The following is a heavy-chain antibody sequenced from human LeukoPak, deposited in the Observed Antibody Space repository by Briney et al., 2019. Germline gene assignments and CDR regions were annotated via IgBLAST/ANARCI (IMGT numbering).Heavy chain of an antibody. Sequence: PSETLSLTCVVYGRSFSGYYWSWIRQPPGKGLEWIGEINHSGSTNYNPSLKSRVTISVDTSKNQLSLKLSSMTAADTAVYYCARQWLVSPLFDYWGQGTLVTVSS. D-gene: IGHD6-19*01. CDR2: INHSGST. J-gene: IGHJ4*02. CDR3: ARQWLVSPLFDY. V-gene: IGHV4-34*01. CDR1: GRSFSGYY.